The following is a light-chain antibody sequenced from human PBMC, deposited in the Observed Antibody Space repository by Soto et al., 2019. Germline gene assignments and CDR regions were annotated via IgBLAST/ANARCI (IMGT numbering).Light chain of an antibody. CDR2: GAS. CDR3: QQFNYWPWT. Sequence: EIVMTQSLATLSVSPGEGATLSCRASQSVSSDLAWYQQKPGQAPRLLIYGASTRATGFSARFSGSGSGTEFTLTISSLQSEDLAVYYCQQFNYWPWTFGQGTKVDI. V-gene: IGKV3-15*01. J-gene: IGKJ1*01. CDR1: QSVSSD.